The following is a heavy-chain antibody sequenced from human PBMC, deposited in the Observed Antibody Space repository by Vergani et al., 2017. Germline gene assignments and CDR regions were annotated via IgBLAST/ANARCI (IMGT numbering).Heavy chain of an antibody. CDR3: ARQIPGIAVAGNDY. Sequence: QLQLQESGSGLVKPSQTLSLTCAVSGGSISSGGYSWSWIRQPPGKGLEWIGYIYHSGSTYYNPSLKSRVTISVDRSKNQFSLKLSSVTAADTAVYYCARQIPGIAVAGNDYWGQGTLVTVSS. V-gene: IGHV4-30-2*01. CDR1: GGSISSGGYS. CDR2: IYHSGST. D-gene: IGHD6-19*01. J-gene: IGHJ4*02.